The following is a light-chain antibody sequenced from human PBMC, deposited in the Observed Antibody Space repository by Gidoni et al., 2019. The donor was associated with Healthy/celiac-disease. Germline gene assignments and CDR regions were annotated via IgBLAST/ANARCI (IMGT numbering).Light chain of an antibody. V-gene: IGKV1-39*01. J-gene: IGKJ2*02. CDR3: QQSYSTPGT. Sequence: DIQMTQSPSSLSASVGDRVTITCRASQSISSYLNWYQQKPGKAPKLLIYAASSLQSGVPSRFSGSGSGTDFTLTISSLQPEDVATYYCQQSYSTPGTVGQXTKLEIK. CDR2: AAS. CDR1: QSISSY.